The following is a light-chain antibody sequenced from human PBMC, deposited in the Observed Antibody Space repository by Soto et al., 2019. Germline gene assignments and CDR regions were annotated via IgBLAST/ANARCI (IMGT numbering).Light chain of an antibody. CDR3: ALYVGTGTVV. V-gene: IGLV8-61*01. CDR1: SGSVLTSYY. Sequence: QTVVSQEPSFSVSPGGTVTLTCGLTSGSVLTSYYPTWYQQTPGQAPRTLIYSTNIRSSGVPDRFSGSILGNKAALTITGAQADDDSDYYFALYVGTGTVVFGGET. J-gene: IGLJ2*01. CDR2: STN.